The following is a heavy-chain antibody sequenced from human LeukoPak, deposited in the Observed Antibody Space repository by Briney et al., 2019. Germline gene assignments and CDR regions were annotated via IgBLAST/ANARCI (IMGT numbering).Heavy chain of an antibody. CDR3: AKWVRSAFYGSGSYYDY. J-gene: IGHJ4*02. CDR1: GFTFSSYS. Sequence: PGGSLRLSCAASGFTFSSYSMNWVRQAPGKGLEWVSSISSSSSYIYYADSVKGRFTISRDNSKNTLYLQMNSLRAEDTAVYYCAKWVRSAFYGSGSYYDYWGQGTLVTVSS. V-gene: IGHV3-21*04. CDR2: ISSSSSYI. D-gene: IGHD3-10*01.